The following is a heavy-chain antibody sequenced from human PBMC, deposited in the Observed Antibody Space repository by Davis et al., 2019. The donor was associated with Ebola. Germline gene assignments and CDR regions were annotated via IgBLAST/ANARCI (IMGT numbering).Heavy chain of an antibody. Sequence: GGSLRLSCAASGFTFSTYAMGWVRQAPGKGLEWVSDISSGGGAPYYADSVKGRFTTFRDNPKNTLYLQMHSLRAEDTAVYYCGRSASWHLFDYWGQGTLVTVSS. CDR3: GRSASWHLFDY. CDR2: ISSGGGAP. CDR1: GFTFSTYA. V-gene: IGHV3-23*01. J-gene: IGHJ4*02.